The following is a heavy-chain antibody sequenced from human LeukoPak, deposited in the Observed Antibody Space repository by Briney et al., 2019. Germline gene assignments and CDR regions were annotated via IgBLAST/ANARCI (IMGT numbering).Heavy chain of an antibody. Sequence: ASVKVSCKVSGYILIEFSMHWVRQAPGKGLEWMGGFDPEDGETKYAQKFQGRVTMTEDTSTDTAYMELNSLRSEDTAVYYCATDRKLPYYDTLTSYFHHWGQGTLVTVSS. CDR3: ATDRKLPYYDTLTSYFHH. V-gene: IGHV1-24*01. J-gene: IGHJ1*01. D-gene: IGHD3-9*01. CDR1: GYILIEFS. CDR2: FDPEDGET.